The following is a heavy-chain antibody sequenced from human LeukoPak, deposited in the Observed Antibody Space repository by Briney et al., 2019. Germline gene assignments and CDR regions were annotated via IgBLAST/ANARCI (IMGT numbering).Heavy chain of an antibody. J-gene: IGHJ4*02. CDR3: ARGPRLPYDNLTGYDY. Sequence: GGSLRLSCAASGFTFSSYSMNWVRQAPGKGLEWVSSISSSSSYIYYADSVKGRFTLSRDNAKNSLYLQMNSLRAEDTAVYYCARGPRLPYDNLTGYDYWGQGTLVTVSS. D-gene: IGHD3-9*01. CDR2: ISSSSSYI. CDR1: GFTFSSYS. V-gene: IGHV3-21*01.